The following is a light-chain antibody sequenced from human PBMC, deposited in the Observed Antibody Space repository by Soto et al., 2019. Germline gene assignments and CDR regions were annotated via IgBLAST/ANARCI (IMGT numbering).Light chain of an antibody. CDR1: SSDVGSYNL. CDR3: CSYAGSSTPAV. V-gene: IGLV2-23*02. CDR2: EVS. J-gene: IGLJ3*02. Sequence: QSALTQPASVSGSPGQSITISCTGTSSDVGSYNLVSWYQQHPGKAPKLMIYEVSKRPSGVSNRFSGSKSGNTASLTISGLQAEDEADYYFCSYAGSSTPAVFGGGTKRTVL.